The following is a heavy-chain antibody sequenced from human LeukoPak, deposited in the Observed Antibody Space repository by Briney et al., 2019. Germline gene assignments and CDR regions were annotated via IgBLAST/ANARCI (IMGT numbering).Heavy chain of an antibody. CDR3: ARHHSSGASTGDFDY. CDR1: GFTFSSHA. CDR2: IWSDGSNT. V-gene: IGHV3-33*01. Sequence: GGSLRLSCAPSGFTFSSHAMHWVRQAPGKGLEWVAIIWSDGSNTYYADSVKGRFTIPRDNSKNTLYLQMNNLEAEDTAVYYCARHHSSGASTGDFDYWGQGTLVTVS. D-gene: IGHD6-25*01. J-gene: IGHJ4*02.